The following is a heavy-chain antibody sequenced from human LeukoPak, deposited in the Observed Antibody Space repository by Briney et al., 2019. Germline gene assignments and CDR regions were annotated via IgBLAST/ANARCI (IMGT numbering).Heavy chain of an antibody. CDR2: INHSGST. J-gene: IGHJ4*02. CDR1: GGSFSGYY. V-gene: IGHV4-34*01. CDR3: ARGGGRLRYFDCLSPLDY. D-gene: IGHD3-9*01. Sequence: SETLSLTCAVYGGSFSGYYWSWIRQPPGKGLEWIGEINHSGSTNYNPSLTSRVTISVDTSKNQLSLKLSSVPAAATAVYYYARGGGRLRYFDCLSPLDYWGQGTLVTVSS.